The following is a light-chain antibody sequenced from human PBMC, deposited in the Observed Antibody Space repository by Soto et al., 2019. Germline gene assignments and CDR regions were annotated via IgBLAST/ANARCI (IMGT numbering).Light chain of an antibody. J-gene: IGLJ2*01. CDR2: EVS. CDR1: SSDVGGYNY. CDR3: AAWDDSLNGVV. Sequence: QSALTQPPSASGSPGQSVTISCTGTSSDVGGYNYVSWYQQHPGKAPKLMIYEVSKRPSGVPDRFSGSKSGNTASLTVSGLQSEDEADYYCAAWDDSLNGVVFGGGTQLTVL. V-gene: IGLV2-8*01.